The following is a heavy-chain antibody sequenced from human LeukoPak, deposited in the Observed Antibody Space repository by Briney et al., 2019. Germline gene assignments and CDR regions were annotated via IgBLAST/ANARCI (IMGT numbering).Heavy chain of an antibody. Sequence: ASVKVSCKASGYTFTSYDINWVRQATGQGLEWMGWISAYNGNTNYAQKLQGRVTMTTDTSTSTAYMELRSLRSDDTAVYYCARSYGDYAWGYYFDYWGQGTLVTVSS. CDR3: ARSYGDYAWGYYFDY. CDR2: ISAYNGNT. J-gene: IGHJ4*02. V-gene: IGHV1-18*01. D-gene: IGHD4-17*01. CDR1: GYTFTSYD.